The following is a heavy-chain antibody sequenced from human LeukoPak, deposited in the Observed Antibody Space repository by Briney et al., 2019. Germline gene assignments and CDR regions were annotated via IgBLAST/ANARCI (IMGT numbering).Heavy chain of an antibody. J-gene: IGHJ6*04. CDR2: ISSSSSYI. CDR1: GFTFSSYS. D-gene: IGHD2-2*01. V-gene: IGHV3-21*01. Sequence: GGSLRLSCAACGFTFSSYSMNWVRQAPGKGLERVSSISSSSSYIYSAESVRSGFTISRDNAKNSLYLQMNSLRAEDTAVYYCARDLQYQLPGMDVWGKGTTVTVSS. CDR3: ARDLQYQLPGMDV.